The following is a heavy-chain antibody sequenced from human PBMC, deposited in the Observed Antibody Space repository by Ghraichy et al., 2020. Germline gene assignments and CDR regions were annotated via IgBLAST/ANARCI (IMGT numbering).Heavy chain of an antibody. Sequence: SQTLSLTCTVSGGSISSSGYYWGWIRLPPGKGLEWIGSIYYSGSTYYNPSLKSRVTISVDTSKNQFSLKLSSVTAADTAVYYCARLDPQRGIAVAATNWGQGTLVTVSS. J-gene: IGHJ4*02. V-gene: IGHV4-39*01. CDR2: IYYSGST. CDR1: GGSISSSGYY. D-gene: IGHD6-19*01. CDR3: ARLDPQRGIAVAATN.